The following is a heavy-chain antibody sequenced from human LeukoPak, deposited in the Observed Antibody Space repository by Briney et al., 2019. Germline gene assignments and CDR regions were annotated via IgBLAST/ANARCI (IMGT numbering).Heavy chain of an antibody. CDR2: IYPGDSDT. CDR3: ARGGPCSSTSCYPPYYYYCMDV. J-gene: IGHJ6*02. CDR1: GYSFTSYW. D-gene: IGHD2-2*01. V-gene: IGHV5-51*01. Sequence: GESLKISCKSSGYSFTSYWIGWVRQMPGKGLEWMGIIYPGDSDTRYSPSFQGQVTISADKSINTAYLQWSSLKASDTAMYYCARGGPCSSTSCYPPYYYYCMDVWGQGTTVTVSS.